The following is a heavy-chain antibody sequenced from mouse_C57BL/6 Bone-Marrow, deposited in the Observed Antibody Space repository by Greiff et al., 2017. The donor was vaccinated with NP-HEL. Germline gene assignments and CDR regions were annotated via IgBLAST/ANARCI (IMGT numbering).Heavy chain of an antibody. CDR3: ARGPYDYYYAMDY. J-gene: IGHJ4*01. V-gene: IGHV3-3*01. CDR2: TFYSGIT. Sequence: EVKVEESGPSLVRPSQTLSLTCTVTGYSINSDCYWIWIRQFPGNKLEYIGYTFYSGITYYNPSLESRTYITRDTSKNQFSLKLSSVTTEDTATYYCARGPYDYYYAMDYWGQGTSVTVSS. CDR1: GYSINSDCY. D-gene: IGHD2-4*01.